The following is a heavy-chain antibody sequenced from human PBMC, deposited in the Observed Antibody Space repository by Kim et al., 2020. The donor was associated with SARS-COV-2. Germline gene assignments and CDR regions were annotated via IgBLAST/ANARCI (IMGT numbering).Heavy chain of an antibody. D-gene: IGHD6-13*01. CDR1: GGTFSSYA. V-gene: IGHV1-69*04. CDR2: IISILGIA. Sequence: SVKVSCKASGGTFSSYAISWVRQAPGQGLEWMGRIISILGIANYAQKFQGRVTSTADKSTSTAYMELSSLRSEDTAVYYCARAGEPGGYSSSWCSYWCQ. J-gene: IGHJ4*02. CDR3: ARAGEPGGYSSSWCSY.